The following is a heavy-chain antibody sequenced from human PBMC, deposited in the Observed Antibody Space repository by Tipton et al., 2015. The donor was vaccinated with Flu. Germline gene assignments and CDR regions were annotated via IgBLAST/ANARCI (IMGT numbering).Heavy chain of an antibody. CDR2: MYTSGST. J-gene: IGHJ3*02. CDR1: GGSMSSYY. D-gene: IGHD2-15*01. V-gene: IGHV4-4*07. CDR3: AKHCSGGSCSHAFDI. Sequence: TLSLTCTVSGGSMSSYYWAWIRQPAGKGLEWIGRMYTSGSTKYNPSLESRVTMSVDTSNNHFSLKLTSVTAADTAVYYCAKHCSGGSCSHAFDIWGQGTMVTVSS.